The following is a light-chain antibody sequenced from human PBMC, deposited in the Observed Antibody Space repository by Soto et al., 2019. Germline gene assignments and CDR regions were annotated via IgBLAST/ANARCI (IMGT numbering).Light chain of an antibody. J-gene: IGLJ1*01. CDR3: SSYSISTANL. V-gene: IGLV2-14*01. CDR2: EVS. CDR1: SSDVGGYDY. Sequence: QSVLTQPASVSGSPGQSITISCTGTSSDVGGYDYVSWYQLHPGKAPKLMVFEVSNRPSGVSYRFSGSKSGNTASLTISGLQAEDEADYFCSSYSISTANLFGTGTKVTAL.